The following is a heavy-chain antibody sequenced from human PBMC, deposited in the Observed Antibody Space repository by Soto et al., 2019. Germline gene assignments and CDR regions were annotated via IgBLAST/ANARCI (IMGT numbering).Heavy chain of an antibody. CDR3: ARHSDAPVTMIVPRGAFDI. J-gene: IGHJ3*02. Sequence: GESLKISCKGSGYSFTSYWIGWVRQMPGKGLEWMGIIYPGDSDTRYSPSFQGQVTISADKSISTAYLQWSSLEASDTAMYYCARHSDAPVTMIVPRGAFDIWGQGTMVTVSS. D-gene: IGHD3-22*01. CDR2: IYPGDSDT. CDR1: GYSFTSYW. V-gene: IGHV5-51*01.